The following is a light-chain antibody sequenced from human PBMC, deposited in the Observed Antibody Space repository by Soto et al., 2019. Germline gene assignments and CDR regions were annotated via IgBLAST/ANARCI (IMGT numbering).Light chain of an antibody. V-gene: IGKV1-5*01. CDR2: DVS. CDR1: QTVERW. CDR3: QQYKDYVWT. J-gene: IGKJ1*01. Sequence: DIQMTQSPSTLPASVGDRVTISSRASQTVERWLAWYQQKPGKAPKLLISDVSSLERGVPSRFSGSGSATEFTLTISALQSDDFATYYCQQYKDYVWTFGQGTKV.